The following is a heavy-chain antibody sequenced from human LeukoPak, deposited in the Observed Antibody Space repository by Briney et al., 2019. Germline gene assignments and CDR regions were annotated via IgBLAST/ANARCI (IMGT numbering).Heavy chain of an antibody. CDR2: VYHSGST. J-gene: IGHJ5*02. CDR3: ARQGNYYDTSQSDP. CDR1: GYSISSGYY. V-gene: IGHV4-38-2*01. Sequence: SETLSLTCAVSGYSISSGYYWGWIRQPPGKGLEWIGSVYHSGSTYYNPSLKSRVTISVDTSRNQFSLKLSSVAAADTAVYYCARQGNYYDTSQSDPWGQGTLVTASS. D-gene: IGHD3-22*01.